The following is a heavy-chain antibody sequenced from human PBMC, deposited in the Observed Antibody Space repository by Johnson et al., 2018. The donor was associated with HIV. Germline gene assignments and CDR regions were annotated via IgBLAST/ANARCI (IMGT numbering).Heavy chain of an antibody. Sequence: VLLVESGGGVVRPGGSLRLSCAASGFTFDDYGMTWVRQAPGKGLEWVSGINWNGDSRGYVDSVKGRFTISRDNAKNSLYLQMNSLSAEDTALYYCAKGGGQQLAHACDIWGQGTMVTVSS. CDR2: INWNGDSR. D-gene: IGHD6-13*01. CDR1: GFTFDDYG. CDR3: AKGGGQQLAHACDI. V-gene: IGHV3-20*04. J-gene: IGHJ3*02.